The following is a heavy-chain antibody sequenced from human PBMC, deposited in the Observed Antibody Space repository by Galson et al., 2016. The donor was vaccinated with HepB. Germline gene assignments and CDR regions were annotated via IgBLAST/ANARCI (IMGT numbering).Heavy chain of an antibody. CDR2: IISIFGTT. CDR3: ATSPFTWIQLTG. CDR1: GGTFSSYA. D-gene: IGHD5-24*01. J-gene: IGHJ4*02. Sequence: SVKVSCKASGGTFSSYAISWVRQAPGQGLEWMGGIISIFGTTNYAQKFQGRVTITADKSTSTAYMELSSLKSEDTAMYYCATSPFTWIQLTGWGQGTLITVSS. V-gene: IGHV1-69*06.